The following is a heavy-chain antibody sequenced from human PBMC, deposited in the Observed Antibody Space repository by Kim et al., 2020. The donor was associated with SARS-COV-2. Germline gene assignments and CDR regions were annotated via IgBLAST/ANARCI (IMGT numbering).Heavy chain of an antibody. D-gene: IGHD3-3*01. Sequence: GGSLRLSCAASGFTFSSYGMHWVRQAPGKGLEWVAVIWYDGSNKYYADSVKGRFTISRDNSKNTLYLQMNSLRAEDTAVYYCARPGQLWSGYYTNWFDPWGQGTQVTVSS. J-gene: IGHJ5*02. CDR3: ARPGQLWSGYYTNWFDP. CDR2: IWYDGSNK. V-gene: IGHV3-33*08. CDR1: GFTFSSYG.